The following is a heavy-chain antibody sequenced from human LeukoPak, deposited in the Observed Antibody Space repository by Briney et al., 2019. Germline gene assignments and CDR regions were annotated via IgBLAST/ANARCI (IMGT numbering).Heavy chain of an antibody. CDR3: AKVAGYSSSCDRSWYFDY. CDR2: IWYEGSNK. D-gene: IGHD6-6*01. J-gene: IGHJ4*02. Sequence: PGGSLRLSCAASGFTFSSYGMHWVRQAPGKGREWVAVIWYEGSNKYYADSVKGRFTISRDNSKNTLYLQMNSLRAEDTAVYYCAKVAGYSSSCDRSWYFDYWGQGTLVTVSS. CDR1: GFTFSSYG. V-gene: IGHV3-33*06.